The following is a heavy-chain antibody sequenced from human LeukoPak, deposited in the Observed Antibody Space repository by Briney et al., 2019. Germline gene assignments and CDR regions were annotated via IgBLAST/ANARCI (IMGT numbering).Heavy chain of an antibody. V-gene: IGHV4-39*01. CDR1: GGSISSSSYY. J-gene: IGHJ5*02. Sequence: SETLSLTCTVSGGSISSSSYYWGWIRQPLGKGLEWIGSIYYSGSTYYNPSLKSRVTISVDTSKNQFSLKLSSVTAADTAVYYCARSYYDYVWGSYRSPGWFDPWGQGTLVTVSS. CDR3: ARSYYDYVWGSYRSPGWFDP. CDR2: IYYSGST. D-gene: IGHD3-16*02.